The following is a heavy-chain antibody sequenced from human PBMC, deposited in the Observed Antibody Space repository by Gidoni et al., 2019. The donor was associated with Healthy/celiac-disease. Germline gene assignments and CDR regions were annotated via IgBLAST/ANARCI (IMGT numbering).Heavy chain of an antibody. Sequence: EVQLVESGCGLVKPGGSLRLSCAAPGFTFSTAWMNWGRQAPGKVLEWVGRIKSKTDGGTTDYAAPVKGRFTIARDDSKNTLYLQMNSLKTEDTAVYYCTTVWEYYDILTGYYIPDYWGQGTLVTVSS. CDR1: GFTFSTAW. J-gene: IGHJ4*02. D-gene: IGHD3-9*01. CDR3: TTVWEYYDILTGYYIPDY. CDR2: IKSKTDGGTT. V-gene: IGHV3-15*07.